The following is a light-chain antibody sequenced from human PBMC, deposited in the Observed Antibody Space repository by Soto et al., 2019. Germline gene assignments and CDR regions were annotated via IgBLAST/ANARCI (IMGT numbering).Light chain of an antibody. V-gene: IGKV3-20*01. CDR1: QSISNSY. Sequence: DNGLTQSPYILSLSPGERVTLSCRASQSISNSYLAWYQQKPGQAPRVLIYGASNRATGTPDRFSGSGSGTDFTLTISRLQPEDFALYYCQQYGRSLPTFGRGTKLEIK. CDR3: QQYGRSLPT. CDR2: GAS. J-gene: IGKJ2*01.